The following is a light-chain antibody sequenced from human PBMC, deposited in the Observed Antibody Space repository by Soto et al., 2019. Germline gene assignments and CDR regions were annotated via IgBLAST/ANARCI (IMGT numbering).Light chain of an antibody. V-gene: IGKV3-20*01. CDR2: DAS. J-gene: IGKJ1*01. CDR3: QQYGGSPRT. CDR1: QTVNSDY. Sequence: EIVLTQSPGTLSFSPGETSSRSCRPSQTVNSDYLAWFQQRPGQAPRLLIHDASSRATGIPDRFSGSGSGTDFTLTISRLEPEDFAVYYCQQYGGSPRTFGQGTKVDIK.